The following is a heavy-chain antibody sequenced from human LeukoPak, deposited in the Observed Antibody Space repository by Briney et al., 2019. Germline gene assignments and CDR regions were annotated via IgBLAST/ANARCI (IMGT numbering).Heavy chain of an antibody. CDR1: GFTFSNAW. Sequence: PGGSLRLSCADSGFTFSNAWMSWVRQAPGKGLEWVGRIKSKPNGETIDYAAPVKGRFTISRDDSKTTLYLQMNSLKTEDTAVYYCTTHSSGQYHNYWGQGTLVTVSS. J-gene: IGHJ4*02. CDR3: TTHSSGQYHNY. CDR2: IKSKPNGETI. V-gene: IGHV3-15*01. D-gene: IGHD3-22*01.